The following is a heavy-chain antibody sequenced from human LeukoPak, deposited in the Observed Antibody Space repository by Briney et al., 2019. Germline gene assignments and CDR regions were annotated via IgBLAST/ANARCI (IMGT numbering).Heavy chain of an antibody. J-gene: IGHJ4*02. Sequence: GGSLRLSCAASGFTFSSYSMNWVRQAPGKGLEWVSSISCSSSYIYYADSVKGRFTISRDNAKNSLYLQMNSLRAEDTAVYYCARDLLAAFDYWGQGTLVTVSS. V-gene: IGHV3-21*01. CDR3: ARDLLAAFDY. D-gene: IGHD2-15*01. CDR2: ISCSSSYI. CDR1: GFTFSSYS.